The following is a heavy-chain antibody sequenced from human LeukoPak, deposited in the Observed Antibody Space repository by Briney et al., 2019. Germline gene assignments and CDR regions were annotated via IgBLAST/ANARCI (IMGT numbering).Heavy chain of an antibody. CDR1: GFTFSNYW. CDR2: IKPDGSEK. D-gene: IGHD3-10*02. V-gene: IGHV3-7*01. J-gene: IGHJ6*04. CDR3: AELGITMIGRV. Sequence: GGSLRLYCAASGFTFSNYWMTWLRQTPGKGLEWVGNIKPDGSEKYYVDSVKGGFTIARDNAKNSLLMQMNSLRAEDPAVYYCAELGITMIGRVWGKGTTVTISS.